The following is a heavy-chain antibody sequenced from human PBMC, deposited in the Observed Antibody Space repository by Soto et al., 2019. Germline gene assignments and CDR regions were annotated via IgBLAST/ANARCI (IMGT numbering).Heavy chain of an antibody. Sequence: PSETLSLTCAVYGGSFSGYYWSWIRQPPGKGLEWIGEINHSGSTNYNPSLKSRVTISVDTSTNQFSLKLSSVTAADTAVYYCARHPAYYDILTGYSTPFDYWGQGTLVTVSS. CDR2: INHSGST. CDR3: ARHPAYYDILTGYSTPFDY. J-gene: IGHJ4*02. CDR1: GGSFSGYY. D-gene: IGHD3-9*01. V-gene: IGHV4-34*01.